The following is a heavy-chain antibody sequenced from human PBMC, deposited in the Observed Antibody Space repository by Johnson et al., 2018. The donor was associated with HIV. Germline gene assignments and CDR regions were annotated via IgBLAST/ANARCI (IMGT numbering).Heavy chain of an antibody. J-gene: IGHJ3*02. D-gene: IGHD4-23*01. CDR1: GFSFSTYD. V-gene: IGHV3-30*02. CDR2: IQYDGSKK. Sequence: QVQLVESGGGVVQPGGSLRLSCAASGFSFSTYDLHWVRQAPGKGLEWVTFIQYDGSKKNYAVSVKGRFTISRDNSKNTLYLQMNSLRAEDTAVYYCAKVRFGGNSLGAFDIWGQGTMVTVSS. CDR3: AKVRFGGNSLGAFDI.